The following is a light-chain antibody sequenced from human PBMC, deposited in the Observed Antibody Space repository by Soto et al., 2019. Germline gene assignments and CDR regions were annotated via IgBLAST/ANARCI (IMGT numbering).Light chain of an antibody. Sequence: QSALTQPASVSGSPGQSITISCTGTSSDVGGCKFVSWYQHHPGKAPKLIIHDVSSRPSGVSTRFSASKSGNTASLTISGLQAEDEADYYCSSDATSRAHLAFGGGTKLTVL. CDR2: DVS. V-gene: IGLV2-14*01. CDR1: SSDVGGCKF. J-gene: IGLJ2*01. CDR3: SSDATSRAHLA.